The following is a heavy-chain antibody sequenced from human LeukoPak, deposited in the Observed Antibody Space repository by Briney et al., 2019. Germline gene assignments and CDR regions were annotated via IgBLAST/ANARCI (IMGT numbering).Heavy chain of an antibody. CDR1: GFTFSGHW. Sequence: GRSLRLSCAASGFTFSGHWMHWVSQVPGKGMVWGSRIYSDGSSASYADSVKGRFTISRDSAKNTVYLQMYSLRAEDTAVYYCARTGTFYFDYWGQGTLVTVSS. J-gene: IGHJ4*02. V-gene: IGHV3-74*01. CDR2: IYSDGSSA. CDR3: ARTGTFYFDY. D-gene: IGHD3-10*01.